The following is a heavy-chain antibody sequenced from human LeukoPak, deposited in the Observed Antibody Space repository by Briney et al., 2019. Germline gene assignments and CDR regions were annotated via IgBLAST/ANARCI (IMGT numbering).Heavy chain of an antibody. V-gene: IGHV1-46*01. Sequence: ASVKVSCKASGYTFTMYYIHWVRQAPGQGLEWMGMINPSDGATTYAQRFQGRVTMTRDMSTTTVYMDLRSLRSEDTAVYFCAREQRGGLIGSSGELFASYYTYYYMDVWGRGTTVTVSS. CDR2: INPSDGAT. J-gene: IGHJ6*03. CDR1: GYTFTMYY. D-gene: IGHD3-10*01. CDR3: AREQRGGLIGSSGELFASYYTYYYMDV.